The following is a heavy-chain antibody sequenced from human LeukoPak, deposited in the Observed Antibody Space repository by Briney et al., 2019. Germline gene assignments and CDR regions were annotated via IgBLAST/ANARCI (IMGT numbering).Heavy chain of an antibody. D-gene: IGHD2/OR15-2a*01. J-gene: IGHJ4*02. CDR3: AREGPRGNSQFDY. CDR2: ISWNSGNI. Sequence: PGRSLRLSCAASGFTFDDYAMHWVRQVPGKGLEWVSGISWNSGNIGFADSVKGRLTISRDNSKNTLYLQMNSLRAEDTAVYYCAREGPRGNSQFDYWGQGTLVTVSS. V-gene: IGHV3-9*01. CDR1: GFTFDDYA.